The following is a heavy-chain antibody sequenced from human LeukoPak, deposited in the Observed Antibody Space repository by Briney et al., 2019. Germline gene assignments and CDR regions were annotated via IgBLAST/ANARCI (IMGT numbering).Heavy chain of an antibody. V-gene: IGHV3-74*01. J-gene: IGHJ4*02. CDR2: INTDGSST. Sequence: PGGSLRLSCAASGFTFSGYTMNWVRQAPGKGLVWVSRINTDGSSTSYADSVKGRFTISRDNAKNTLYLQMNSLRAEDTAVYYCAREPIRFLEWLADFDYWGQGTLVTVSS. CDR1: GFTFSGYT. D-gene: IGHD3-3*01. CDR3: AREPIRFLEWLADFDY.